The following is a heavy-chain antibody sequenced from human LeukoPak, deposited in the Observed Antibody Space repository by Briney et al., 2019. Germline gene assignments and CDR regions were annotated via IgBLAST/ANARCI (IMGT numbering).Heavy chain of an antibody. CDR2: IGSISSHI. Sequence: GGSLRLSCAASGFTFGTYSMNWVRQAPGKGREWVSYIGSISSHIYYADSVKGRFHISRDNAKNSLYLQMNSLRDEDTAVYYCGRDHYSRNDYWGQGTLVTVSS. CDR1: GFTFGTYS. CDR3: GRDHYSRNDY. J-gene: IGHJ4*02. D-gene: IGHD6-13*01. V-gene: IGHV3-48*02.